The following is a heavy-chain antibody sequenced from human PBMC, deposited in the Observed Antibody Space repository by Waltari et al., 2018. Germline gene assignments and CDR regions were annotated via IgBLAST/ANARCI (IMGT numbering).Heavy chain of an antibody. V-gene: IGHV4-61*09. CDR2: IYTSGST. J-gene: IGHJ4*02. D-gene: IGHD7-27*01. CDR3: ASGKTGEELDY. CDR1: GGSISNGSYY. Sequence: QVQLQESGPGLVKPSQTLSLTCTVSGGSISNGSYYWSWIRQPAGKGLEWIGYIYTSGSTNYTPSLKSRVTISVYTSKNQFSLKLSSVTAADTAVYYCASGKTGEELDYWGQGTLVTVSS.